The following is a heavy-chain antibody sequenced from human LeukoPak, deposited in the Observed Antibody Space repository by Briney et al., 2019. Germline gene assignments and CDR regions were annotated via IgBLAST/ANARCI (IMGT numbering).Heavy chain of an antibody. CDR3: AGGSGWLIEVY. D-gene: IGHD6-19*01. Sequence: GGSLRLSCVASGITFSSFWMHWVRQAPGKGLEWVANIKQDGGERYYVDSVKGRFTISRDNAKNSLYLQMNSLRAEDTAVYYCAGGSGWLIEVYWGQGSLVTVSS. V-gene: IGHV3-7*01. CDR1: GITFSSFW. J-gene: IGHJ4*02. CDR2: IKQDGGER.